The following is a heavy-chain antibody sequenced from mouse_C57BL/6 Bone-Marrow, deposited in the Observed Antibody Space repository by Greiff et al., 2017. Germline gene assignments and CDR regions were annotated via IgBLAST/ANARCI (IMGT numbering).Heavy chain of an antibody. D-gene: IGHD2-4*01. CDR3: ARRLRRGDYYAMDY. V-gene: IGHV2-9-1*01. J-gene: IGHJ4*01. Sequence: QVQLKESGPGLVAPSQSLSITCTVSGFSFTSYAISWVRQPPGKGLEWLGVIWTGGGTNYNSAPKSRLSISKDNSKSQVFLKMNSLQTDDTAMDYCARRLRRGDYYAMDYWGQGTSVTVSS. CDR2: IWTGGGT. CDR1: GFSFTSYA.